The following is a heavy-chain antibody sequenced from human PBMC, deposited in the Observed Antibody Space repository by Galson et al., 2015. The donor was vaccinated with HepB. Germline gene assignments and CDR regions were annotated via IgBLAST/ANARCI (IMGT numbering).Heavy chain of an antibody. D-gene: IGHD3/OR15-3a*01. J-gene: IGHJ4*01. V-gene: IGHV5-10-1*01. CDR2: IDPSDSYT. CDR3: ASRHSYFRSRTGYNVSDY. Sequence: QSGAEVKKPGESLRISCKASGYTFTAFWITWVRQIPGKGLEWMGRIDPSDSYTDYSPSFRGHVTFSADNSITTAYLQWSSLKASDTDMYYCASRHSYFRSRTGYNVSDYWGHGTLVTVSS. CDR1: GYTFTAFW.